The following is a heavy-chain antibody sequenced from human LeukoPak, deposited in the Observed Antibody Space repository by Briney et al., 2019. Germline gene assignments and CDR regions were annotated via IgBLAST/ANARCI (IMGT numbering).Heavy chain of an antibody. V-gene: IGHV4-34*01. J-gene: IGHJ4*02. D-gene: IGHD1-14*01. CDR3: AILRAGTRDY. CDR1: GGSLSGYY. Sequence: SETLSLTCAVYGGSLSGYYWSWIRQPPGKGLEWIGEINHSGSTNYNPSLKSRVTISVDTSKNQFSLKLSSVTAADTAVYYCAILRAGTRDYWGQGTLVTVSS. CDR2: INHSGST.